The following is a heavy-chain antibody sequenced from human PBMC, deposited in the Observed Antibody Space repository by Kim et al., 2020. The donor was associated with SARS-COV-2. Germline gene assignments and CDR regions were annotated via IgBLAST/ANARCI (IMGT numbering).Heavy chain of an antibody. V-gene: IGHV3-23*01. D-gene: IGHD3-3*01. CDR2: ISGSGGST. CDR1: GFTFSSYA. Sequence: GGSLRLSCAASGFTFSSYAMSWVRQAPGKGLEWVSAISGSGGSTYYADSVKGPFTISRDNSKNTLYLQMNSLTAEDTAVYYCATAGLIEFTIFGVVIREYFEHGGKGTRVTVSS. J-gene: IGHJ1*01. CDR3: ATAGLIEFTIFGVVIREYFEH.